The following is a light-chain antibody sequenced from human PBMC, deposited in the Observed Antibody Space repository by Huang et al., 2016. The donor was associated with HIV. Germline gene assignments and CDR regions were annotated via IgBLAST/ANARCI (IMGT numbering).Light chain of an antibody. CDR3: QQYSKWPPNT. CDR2: GAS. Sequence: EIVMTQSPATLSLSPGERATLSCRASQSVNSKLAWYKQKPGQAPRLLIYGASTRATGVPGRFSGSGSGTEFTLTISSLQSEDFAVYYCQQYSKWPPNTFGQGTKLESK. J-gene: IGKJ2*01. V-gene: IGKV3-15*01. CDR1: QSVNSK.